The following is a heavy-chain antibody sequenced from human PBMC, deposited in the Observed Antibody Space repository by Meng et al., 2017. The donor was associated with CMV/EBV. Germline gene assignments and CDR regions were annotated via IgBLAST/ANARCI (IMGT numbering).Heavy chain of an antibody. CDR2: INSDGDIT. V-gene: IGHV3-74*01. Sequence: ASESTFRKYWMHWVRQAPGEGLVWVSRINSDGDITTCADSVEGRFTISRDNAKNTLYLQMNSLRAEDTAVYYCVREDSYSSWDWFDPWGQGTLVTVSS. CDR1: ESTFRKYW. J-gene: IGHJ5*02. D-gene: IGHD3-16*02. CDR3: VREDSYSSWDWFDP.